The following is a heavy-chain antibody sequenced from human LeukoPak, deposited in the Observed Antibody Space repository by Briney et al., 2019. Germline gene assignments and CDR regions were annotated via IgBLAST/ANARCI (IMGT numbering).Heavy chain of an antibody. J-gene: IGHJ3*02. CDR3: ARDLIVATADAFDI. Sequence: GGSLRLSCAASGFTFSKYGMSWVRQAPGKGLEWVSSISSSSSYIYYADSVKGRFTISRDNAKNSLYLQMNSLRAEDTAVYYCARDLIVATADAFDIWGQGTMVTVSS. CDR1: GFTFSKYG. V-gene: IGHV3-21*01. CDR2: ISSSSSYI. D-gene: IGHD5-12*01.